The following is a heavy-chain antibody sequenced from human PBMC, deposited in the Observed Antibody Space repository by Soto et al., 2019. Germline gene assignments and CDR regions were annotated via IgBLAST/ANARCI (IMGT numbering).Heavy chain of an antibody. V-gene: IGHV1-58*01. D-gene: IGHD3-22*01. Sequence: GASVKVSCKASGFTFTSSAVQWVRQARGQRLEWIGWIVVGSGNTNYAQKFQERVTITRDMSTSTAYMELSSLRSEDTAVYYCAADIPYYDSSGYRGGNWFDPWGQGTLVTVSS. CDR1: GFTFTSSA. CDR2: IVVGSGNT. CDR3: AADIPYYDSSGYRGGNWFDP. J-gene: IGHJ5*02.